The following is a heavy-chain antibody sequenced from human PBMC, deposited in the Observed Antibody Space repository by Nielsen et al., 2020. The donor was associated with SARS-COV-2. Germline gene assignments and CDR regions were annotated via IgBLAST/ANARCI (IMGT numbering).Heavy chain of an antibody. CDR3: ARDQMSIGVLRFLEDTAQGGYSGWGVDY. J-gene: IGHJ4*02. V-gene: IGHV3-30*04. CDR2: ISYDGSNK. D-gene: IGHD3-3*01. Sequence: WIRQPPGKGLEWVAVISYDGSNKYYADSVKGRFTISRDNSKNTLYLQMNSLRAEDTAVYYCARDQMSIGVLRFLEDTAQGGYSGWGVDYWGQGTLVTVSS.